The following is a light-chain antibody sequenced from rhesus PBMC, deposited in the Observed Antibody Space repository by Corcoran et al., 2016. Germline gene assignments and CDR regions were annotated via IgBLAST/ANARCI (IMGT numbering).Light chain of an antibody. CDR1: QTISSS. V-gene: IGKV1-44*02. CDR2: GSS. Sequence: DIQMTQSPSSLSASVGDRVTITRRASQTISSSLAWYQQKPGKAPKLLIYGSSNLERGVPTRFSGRGAGTEITLTISRLQPEDFTTYFCQHYNSLPFSFCQGTQVEIK. J-gene: IGKJ2*01. CDR3: QHYNSLPFS.